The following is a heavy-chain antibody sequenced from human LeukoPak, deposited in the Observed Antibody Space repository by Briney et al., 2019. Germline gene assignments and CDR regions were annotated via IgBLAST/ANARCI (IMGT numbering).Heavy chain of an antibody. D-gene: IGHD6-13*01. CDR1: GFTFSDYY. J-gene: IGHJ5*02. CDR2: IRYDGSNK. Sequence: GGSLRLSCAASGFTFSDYYMSWIRQAPGKGLEWVAFIRYDGSNKYYADSVKGRFTISRDDSKNTLNLQMNSLRAEDTAVYYCAKDLIWEISSWSYGWFDPWGQGTLVTVSS. CDR3: AKDLIWEISSWSYGWFDP. V-gene: IGHV3-30*02.